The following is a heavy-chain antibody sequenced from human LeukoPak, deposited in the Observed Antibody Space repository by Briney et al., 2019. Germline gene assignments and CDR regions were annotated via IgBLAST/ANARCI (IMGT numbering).Heavy chain of an antibody. CDR3: VRDAAYSAFNM. CDR2: ITTTSTSK. D-gene: IGHD4-11*01. CDR1: GFAFNTYS. V-gene: IGHV3-48*02. J-gene: IGHJ3*02. Sequence: PGGSLRLSCAASGFAFNTYSMNRVRQAPGKGLQWVSSITTTSTSKYYADSVKGRFTISRDNAKNSLYLQMDSLRDEDTAVYYCVRDAAYSAFNMWGQGTMVTVSS.